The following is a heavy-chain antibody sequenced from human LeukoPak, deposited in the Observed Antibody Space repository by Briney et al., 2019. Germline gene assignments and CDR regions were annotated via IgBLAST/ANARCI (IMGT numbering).Heavy chain of an antibody. Sequence: SESLSLTCAVYGASFNDYYWTWIRQPPGKGLEWTGEINHSGITRYKPSLKSRVTISADTSKNQFSLNLISVTAADTAVYYCARGIYNNYDWFDPGGQGTLVTVSS. J-gene: IGHJ5*02. V-gene: IGHV4-34*01. CDR1: GASFNDYY. D-gene: IGHD4-11*01. CDR3: ARGIYNNYDWFDP. CDR2: INHSGIT.